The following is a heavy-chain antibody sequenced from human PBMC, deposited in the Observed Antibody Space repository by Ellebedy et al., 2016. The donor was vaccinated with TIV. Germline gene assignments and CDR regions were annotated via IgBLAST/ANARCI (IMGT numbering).Heavy chain of an antibody. CDR3: SRDEVTGTDY. CDR2: ISSSSQYI. CDR1: GFTFRTYS. D-gene: IGHD1-14*01. V-gene: IGHV3-21*06. J-gene: IGHJ4*02. Sequence: PGGSLRLSCAASGFTFRTYSLNWFRQAPGQGLEWVSFISSSSQYIYYADSVKGRFIIARDNAKNSLYLEMKSLRVEDTAVYFCSRDEVTGTDYWGQGTLVIVSS.